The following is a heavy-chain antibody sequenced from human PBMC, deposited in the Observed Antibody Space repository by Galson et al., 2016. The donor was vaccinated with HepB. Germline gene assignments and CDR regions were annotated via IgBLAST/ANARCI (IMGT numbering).Heavy chain of an antibody. CDR1: GFTFSSNP. Sequence: SLRLSCAASGFTFSSNPMTWVRQAPGKGLEWVSTISGSGDSTYYADAVKGRFAISRDNSKNTPYLQIHSLKAEDTAVDYCAKENGLALRVLEWTYYYHGMDVWGQGTTVTVSS. CDR2: ISGSGDST. D-gene: IGHD3-3*01. V-gene: IGHV3-23*01. J-gene: IGHJ6*02. CDR3: AKENGLALRVLEWTYYYHGMDV.